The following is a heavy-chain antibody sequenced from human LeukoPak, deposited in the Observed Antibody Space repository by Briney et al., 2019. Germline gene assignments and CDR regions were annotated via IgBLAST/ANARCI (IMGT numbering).Heavy chain of an antibody. D-gene: IGHD3-22*01. CDR3: AREGHTYYYDSSGYVDY. V-gene: IGHV3-48*03. J-gene: IGHJ4*02. CDR1: AFTISSYE. CDR2: ISSSGSTI. Sequence: GGSLRLSCAASAFTISSYEINWVRQAPGKGLEWVSYISSSGSTIYYADSVKGRFTISRDNAKNSLYLQMNSLRAEDTAVYYCAREGHTYYYDSSGYVDYWGQGTLVTVSS.